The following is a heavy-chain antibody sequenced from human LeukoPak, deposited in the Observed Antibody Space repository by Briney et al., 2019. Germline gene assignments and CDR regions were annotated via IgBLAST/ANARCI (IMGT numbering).Heavy chain of an antibody. CDR1: GFTLSTYA. Sequence: GGSLRLSCAASGFTLSTYAMSWVRQAPGKGLEWVANIEQDGSDKYYVDSVKGRFTISRDIAKNSLYLQMNSLRAEDTAVYYCARYAYYYASGSYPSTERVFDYWGQGTLVTVSS. CDR2: IEQDGSDK. J-gene: IGHJ4*02. D-gene: IGHD3-10*01. V-gene: IGHV3-7*01. CDR3: ARYAYYYASGSYPSTERVFDY.